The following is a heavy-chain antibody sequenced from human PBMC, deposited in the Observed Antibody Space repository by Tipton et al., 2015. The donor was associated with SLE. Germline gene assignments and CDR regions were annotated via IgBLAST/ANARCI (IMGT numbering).Heavy chain of an antibody. J-gene: IGHJ3*01. CDR2: IFYTGST. CDR3: ARSARGGFDL. Sequence: TLSLTCSVSGGSIRGHYWSWIRQPPGKGLEWVGDIFYTGSTTYNPSLKSRVTISLDTSKNQFSLKLRSVTAADTAIYYCARSARGGFDLWGQGTLVTVSS. V-gene: IGHV4-59*11. D-gene: IGHD3-10*01. CDR1: GGSIRGHY.